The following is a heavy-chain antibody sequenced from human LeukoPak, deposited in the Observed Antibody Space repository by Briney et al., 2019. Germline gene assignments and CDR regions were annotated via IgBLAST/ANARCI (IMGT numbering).Heavy chain of an antibody. CDR2: ISGSGGST. CDR1: GFTFSSYA. D-gene: IGHD3-9*01. V-gene: IGHV3-23*01. J-gene: IGHJ6*02. Sequence: GGSLRLSCAASGFTFSSYAMSWVRQAPGKGLEWVSAISGSGGSTYYADSVKGRFTISRDNSKNTLYLQMNSLRAEDTAVYYCAKDILTGPHYYYYYGMDVWGQGTTVTVSS. CDR3: AKDILTGPHYYYYYGMDV.